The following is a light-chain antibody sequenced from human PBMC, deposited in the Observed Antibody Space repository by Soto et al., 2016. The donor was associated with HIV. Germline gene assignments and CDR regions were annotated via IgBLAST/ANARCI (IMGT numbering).Light chain of an antibody. J-gene: IGLJ3*02. CDR2: DDS. Sequence: SYELTQPPSVSVAPGKTASLTCGGNNIGGRSVHWYQQKPGQAPVLVLYDDSDRPSGIPERSSGSSSGNTATLTISRVEAGDEADFYCQVWDTPSDQGVFGGGTKLTVL. CDR3: QVWDTPSDQGV. V-gene: IGLV3-21*03. CDR1: NIGGRS.